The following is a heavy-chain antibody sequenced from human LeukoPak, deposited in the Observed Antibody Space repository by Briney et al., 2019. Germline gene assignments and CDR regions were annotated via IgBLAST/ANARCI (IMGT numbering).Heavy chain of an antibody. CDR3: AREGYCGSTSCYPVD. CDR1: RVTVSSNY. D-gene: IGHD2-2*01. Sequence: GGSLRLSCAASRVTVSSNYMTWVRQAPGEGLEWVSGIGGSGDGTFYADAVRGRFTVSRDNSKNTLYLQMNRLRAEDTAVYYCAREGYCGSTSCYPVDWGQGTLVTVSS. V-gene: IGHV3-53*01. J-gene: IGHJ4*02. CDR2: IGGSGDGT.